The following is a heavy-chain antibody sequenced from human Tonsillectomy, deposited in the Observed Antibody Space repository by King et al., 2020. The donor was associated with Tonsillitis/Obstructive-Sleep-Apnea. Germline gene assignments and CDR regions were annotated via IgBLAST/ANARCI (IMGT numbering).Heavy chain of an antibody. CDR3: ARLYSYGHYLDY. J-gene: IGHJ4*02. CDR2: IYYSGST. CDR1: GDSISSGGYY. V-gene: IGHV4-31*03. Sequence: QLQESGPGLVKPSQTLSLTCTVSGDSISSGGYYWSWIRQHPGKGLEWISYIYYSGSTYYNPSLKSRVTMSVDTSKNQLSLKVISLTAADTAVYYCARLYSYGHYLDYWGQGTLVTVSS. D-gene: IGHD5-18*01.